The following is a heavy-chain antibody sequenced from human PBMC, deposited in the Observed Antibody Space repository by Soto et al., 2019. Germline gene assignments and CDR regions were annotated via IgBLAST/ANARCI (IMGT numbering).Heavy chain of an antibody. D-gene: IGHD4-17*01. V-gene: IGHV4-38-2*01. Sequence: QVQLQESGPGLVKPSETLSLTCAVSGYSISSGYYWGWIRQPPGKGLEWIGSIYHSGSTYYNPSLKSRVTISVDTSKNQFSLKLSSVTAADTAVYYCARVTDYGDYTYWGQGTLVTVSS. CDR1: GYSISSGYY. CDR3: ARVTDYGDYTY. J-gene: IGHJ4*02. CDR2: IYHSGST.